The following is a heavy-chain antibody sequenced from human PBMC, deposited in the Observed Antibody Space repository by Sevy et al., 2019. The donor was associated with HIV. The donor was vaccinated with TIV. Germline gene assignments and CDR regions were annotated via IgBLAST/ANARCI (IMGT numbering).Heavy chain of an antibody. CDR2: INSDGSST. D-gene: IGHD3-3*01. Sequence: GGSLRLSCAASGFTFSSYWMHWVRQAPGKGLVWVSRINSDGSSTSYADSVKGRFTISRDNAKNTLYLQMNSLRADDTAVYYCARDLHDFWSGYYRNYYYGMDVWGQGTTVTVSS. CDR3: ARDLHDFWSGYYRNYYYGMDV. V-gene: IGHV3-74*01. J-gene: IGHJ6*02. CDR1: GFTFSSYW.